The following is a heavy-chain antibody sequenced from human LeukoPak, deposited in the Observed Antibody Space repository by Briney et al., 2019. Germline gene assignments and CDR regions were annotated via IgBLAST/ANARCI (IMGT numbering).Heavy chain of an antibody. CDR3: ARLSRGRDGYNYPTDY. CDR2: IYPGDSDT. D-gene: IGHD5-24*01. J-gene: IGHJ4*02. Sequence: GESLKISCKGSGYSFTSYWIGWVRQMPGKGLEWMGIIYPGDSDTRYSPSFQGQVTISADKSISTAYLQWSSLKASDTAMYYCARLSRGRDGYNYPTDYWGQGTLVTVSS. CDR1: GYSFTSYW. V-gene: IGHV5-51*01.